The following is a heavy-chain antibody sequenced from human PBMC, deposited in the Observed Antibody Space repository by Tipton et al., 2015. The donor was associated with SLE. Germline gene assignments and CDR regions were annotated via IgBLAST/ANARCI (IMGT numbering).Heavy chain of an antibody. J-gene: IGHJ4*02. CDR2: INESGST. CDR3: AGAVPTAAGLRDY. V-gene: IGHV4-34*01. D-gene: IGHD6-13*01. CDR1: DGSFSVHY. Sequence: TLSLTCAVYDGSFSVHYWTWIRQPPERGLEGIGEINESGSTNYNPSLKSRLIMSIDASKNQFSLKLSSVTAADAAIYYCAGAVPTAAGLRDYWGQGTLVTVSS.